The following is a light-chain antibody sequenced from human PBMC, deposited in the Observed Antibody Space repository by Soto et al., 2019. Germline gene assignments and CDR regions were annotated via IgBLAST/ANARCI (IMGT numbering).Light chain of an antibody. J-gene: IGKJ1*01. CDR1: QSVSSY. Sequence: EIVLTQSPATLSLSPGERATLSCRASQSVSSYLAWYQQKPGQTPRLLIYDTSARATGIPTRFSGSGSGTEFTLTISSLHSEDFALYYCQQYKDWPRTFGQGTKVDIK. CDR3: QQYKDWPRT. V-gene: IGKV3-15*01. CDR2: DTS.